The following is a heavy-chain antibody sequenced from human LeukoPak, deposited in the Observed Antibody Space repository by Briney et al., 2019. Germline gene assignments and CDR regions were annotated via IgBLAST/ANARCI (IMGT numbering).Heavy chain of an antibody. CDR2: ISSSSSYI. CDR1: GFTFSSYE. CDR3: ARGTMPSGPPFDY. V-gene: IGHV3-21*01. J-gene: IGHJ4*02. Sequence: GGSLRLSCAASGFTFSSYEMNWVRQAPGKGLEWVSSISSSSSYIYSADSVKGRFTISRDNAKNSLFLQMSSLRAEDTAVYYCARGTMPSGPPFDYWGQGTLVTVSS. D-gene: IGHD2-2*01.